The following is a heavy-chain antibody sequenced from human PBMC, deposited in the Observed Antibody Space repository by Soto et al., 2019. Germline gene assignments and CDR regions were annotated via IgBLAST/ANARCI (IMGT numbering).Heavy chain of an antibody. Sequence: HVQLVQSGAEVKRPGSSVKGSCKNSGDIFSNYGISWVLQAPGQGLDWMGGIIPIFGTADYAQKFQGRVTITADESTSTVYMELSSLRSDDTAVYYGARGETQLPHPSSSRPWFDPLGQGTLVTVSS. V-gene: IGHV1-69*01. CDR3: ARGETQLPHPSSSRPWFDP. J-gene: IGHJ5*02. D-gene: IGHD2-2*01. CDR2: IIPIFGTA. CDR1: GDIFSNYG.